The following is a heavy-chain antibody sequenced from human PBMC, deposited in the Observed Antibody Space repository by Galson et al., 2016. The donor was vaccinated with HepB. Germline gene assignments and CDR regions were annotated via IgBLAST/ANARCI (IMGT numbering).Heavy chain of an antibody. Sequence: SLRLSCAASGFTFSRYGMHWVRRAPGKGLEWVAVISYDGNNKYYGDSVKDRFSISRDNSKNTLYLQMNSLRPEDTAVYFCAKASLGQLWHNFFDYWGQGSLVTVSS. V-gene: IGHV3-30*18. CDR1: GFTFSRYG. D-gene: IGHD5-18*01. CDR3: AKASLGQLWHNFFDY. CDR2: ISYDGNNK. J-gene: IGHJ4*02.